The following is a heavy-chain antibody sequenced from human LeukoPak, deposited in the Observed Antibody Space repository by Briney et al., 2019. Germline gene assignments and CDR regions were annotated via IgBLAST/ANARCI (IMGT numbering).Heavy chain of an antibody. CDR2: INPNSGDT. Sequence: VASVKVSCKASGYTFTGYYIHWVRQAPGQGLEWMGWINPNSGDTHYPQKFQGRVTMTRDTSISTAYMELSRLRSDDTAVYYCARTAYYYDSSGYSHFGYWGQGTLVTVSS. J-gene: IGHJ4*02. CDR3: ARTAYYYDSSGYSHFGY. D-gene: IGHD3-22*01. CDR1: GYTFTGYY. V-gene: IGHV1-2*02.